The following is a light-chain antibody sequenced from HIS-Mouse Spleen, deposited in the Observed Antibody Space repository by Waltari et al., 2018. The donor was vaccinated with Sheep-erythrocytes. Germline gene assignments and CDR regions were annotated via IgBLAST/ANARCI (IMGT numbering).Light chain of an antibody. CDR3: SSYTSSSTLV. CDR1: SSDVGGYNY. Sequence: QSALTQPASVSGSPGQSITISCTGTSSDVGGYNYVSWYQQHPGKAPKLMIYDVSNLPSWVSNRFSGSKSGNTASLTISGLQAEDEADYYCSSYTSSSTLVFGTGTKVTVL. V-gene: IGLV2-14*03. CDR2: DVS. J-gene: IGLJ1*01.